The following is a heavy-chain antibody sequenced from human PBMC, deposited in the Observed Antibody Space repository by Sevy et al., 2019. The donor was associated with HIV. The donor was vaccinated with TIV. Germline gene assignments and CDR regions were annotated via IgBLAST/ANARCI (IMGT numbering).Heavy chain of an antibody. D-gene: IGHD3-3*01. Sequence: ASVKVSCKASGDTFSTYDINWVRQAPGQGLEWMGWIGLKTGSTGFAQNFQGRLTMTRDTSINTAYMELSSRRSEDTAVYYCASGGSGDVWNYGYYYYGMDVWGQGTTVTVSS. CDR2: IGLKTGST. CDR3: ASGGSGDVWNYGYYYYGMDV. V-gene: IGHV1-8*02. CDR1: GDTFSTYD. J-gene: IGHJ6*02.